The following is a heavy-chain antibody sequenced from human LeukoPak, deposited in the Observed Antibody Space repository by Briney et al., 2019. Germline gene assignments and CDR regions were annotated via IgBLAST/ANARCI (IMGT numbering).Heavy chain of an antibody. CDR2: IYYSGST. J-gene: IGHJ4*02. V-gene: IGHV4-30-4*08. D-gene: IGHD5-18*01. CDR1: GGSISSGDYY. CDR3: ARDLQARYSDGSNYFDF. Sequence: SQTLSLTRTVSGGSISSGDYYWSWIRQPPGKGLEWIGYIYYSGSTYYNPSLKSRVSISVDTSKNQFSLRLTSVTAADTAVYYCARDLQARYSDGSNYFDFWGQGTLVTVSS.